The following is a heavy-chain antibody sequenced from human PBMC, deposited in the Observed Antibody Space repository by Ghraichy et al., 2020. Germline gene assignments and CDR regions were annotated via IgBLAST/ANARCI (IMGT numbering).Heavy chain of an antibody. J-gene: IGHJ3*02. CDR2: IRGSGSST. CDR3: AKDRDYSDSSGYYFNAFDI. V-gene: IGHV3-23*01. D-gene: IGHD3-22*01. Sequence: GGSLRLSCAASGFTFSSYAMSWVRQAPGKGLEWVSAIRGSGSSTYYIDSVKGRFTISRDNSKNTLYLQMNSLRAEDTAVYYCAKDRDYSDSSGYYFNAFDIWGQGTMVTVSS. CDR1: GFTFSSYA.